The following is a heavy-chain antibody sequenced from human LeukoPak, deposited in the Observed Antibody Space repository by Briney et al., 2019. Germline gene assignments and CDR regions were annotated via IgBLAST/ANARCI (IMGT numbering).Heavy chain of an antibody. CDR1: GGSISSGDYY. Sequence: PSQTLSLTCTVSGGSISSGDYYWSWIRQPPGKGLEWIGYIYYSGSTYYNPSLKSRVTISVDTSKNQFSLKLSSVTAADTAVYYCNIVVVPAAAYYYYMDVWGKGTTVTVSS. J-gene: IGHJ6*03. D-gene: IGHD2-2*01. V-gene: IGHV4-30-4*08. CDR3: NIVVVPAAAYYYYMDV. CDR2: IYYSGST.